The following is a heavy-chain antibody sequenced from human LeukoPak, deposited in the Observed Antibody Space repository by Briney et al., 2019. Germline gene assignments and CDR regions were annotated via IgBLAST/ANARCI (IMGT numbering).Heavy chain of an antibody. V-gene: IGHV4-4*09. Sequence: SDTLSLTCTVSGHPIMGYYGPWMRNPPGKGLEWIGYIYTSGSTNYNPSLKSRVTISVDMSKNQFSLQLSSVTAADTAVYYCARQSCSSTSCPHRNVFDIWGQGTMVTVSP. CDR3: ARQSCSSTSCPHRNVFDI. CDR1: GHPIMGYY. D-gene: IGHD2-2*01. J-gene: IGHJ3*02. CDR2: IYTSGST.